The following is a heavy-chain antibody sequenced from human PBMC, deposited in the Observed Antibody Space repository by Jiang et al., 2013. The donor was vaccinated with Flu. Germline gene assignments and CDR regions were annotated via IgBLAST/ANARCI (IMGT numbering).Heavy chain of an antibody. J-gene: IGHJ4*02. D-gene: IGHD6-13*01. Sequence: GSGLVKPSETLSLTCTVSGGSISTYFWSWIRQPPGKGLEWIGYIYYSGSTNYNPSLKSRVTTSVDTSKNQFSLKLTSVTAADTAVYFCARLDSSSWQFDYWGQGSLVTVSS. CDR3: ARLDSSSWQFDY. V-gene: IGHV4-59*08. CDR2: IYYSGST. CDR1: GGSISTYF.